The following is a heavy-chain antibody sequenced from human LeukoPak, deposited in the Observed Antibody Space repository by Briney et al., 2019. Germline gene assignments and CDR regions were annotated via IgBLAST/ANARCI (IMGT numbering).Heavy chain of an antibody. CDR2: INPNSDGT. CDR1: GYTFTSYG. J-gene: IGHJ3*02. CDR3: ARTLPPRIAVADDI. D-gene: IGHD6-19*01. Sequence: GASVKVSCKASGYTFTSYGISWVRQAPGQGLEWMGWINPNSDGTNYAQKFQGRVTMTRDTSISTAYMELSRLRSDDTAVYYCARTLPPRIAVADDIWGQGTMVTVSS. V-gene: IGHV1-2*02.